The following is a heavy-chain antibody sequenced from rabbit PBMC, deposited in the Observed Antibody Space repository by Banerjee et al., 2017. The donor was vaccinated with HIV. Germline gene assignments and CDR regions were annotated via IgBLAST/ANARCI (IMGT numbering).Heavy chain of an antibody. CDR1: GFSFSSNW. CDR3: ARDGAGGSYFAL. CDR2: IYAGGSDNT. J-gene: IGHJ6*01. V-gene: IGHV1S45*01. D-gene: IGHD8-1*01. Sequence: LEESGGGLVKPGGTLTLTCTVSGFSFSSNWICWVRQAPGKGLEWIACIYAGGSDNTYYASWAKGRFTISKTSSTTVTLQMTSLTAADTATYFCARDGAGGSYFALWGPGTLVTVS.